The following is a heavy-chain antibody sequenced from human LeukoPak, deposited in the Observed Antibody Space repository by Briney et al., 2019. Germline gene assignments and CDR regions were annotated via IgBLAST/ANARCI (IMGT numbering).Heavy chain of an antibody. D-gene: IGHD2-15*01. J-gene: IGHJ4*02. CDR2: IYTSGST. V-gene: IGHV4-4*07. CDR1: GGSISSYF. CDR3: ARDQPRGSAYSPFDY. Sequence: SETLSLTCTVSGGSISSYFWSWIRQPAGKGLEWIGRIYTSGSTNYNPSLQSRVTMSVDTSKSLFSLKLRSVAAADTAVYYCARDQPRGSAYSPFDYWGQGTLVTVSS.